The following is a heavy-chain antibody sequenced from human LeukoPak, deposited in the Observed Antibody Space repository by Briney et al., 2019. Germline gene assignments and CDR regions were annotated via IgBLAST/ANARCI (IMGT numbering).Heavy chain of an antibody. D-gene: IGHD3-22*01. J-gene: IGHJ4*02. CDR3: ACTTYYYDSSGYTDDY. CDR1: GFTFSSYA. CDR2: ISGSGGST. Sequence: GGSLRLSCAASGFTFSSYAMSWVRQAPGKGLEWFSAISGSGGSTYYADSVKGRFTISRDNSKNTLYLQMNSLRAEDTAVYYCACTTYYYDSSGYTDDYWGQGTLVTVSS. V-gene: IGHV3-23*01.